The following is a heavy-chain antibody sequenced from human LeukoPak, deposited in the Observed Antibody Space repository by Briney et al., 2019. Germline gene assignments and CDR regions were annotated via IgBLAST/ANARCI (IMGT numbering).Heavy chain of an antibody. J-gene: IGHJ1*01. CDR2: IIPMSTTA. D-gene: IGHD4-23*01. Sequence: ASVKVSCKVSGGIYRITAITWVRQAPGQGLELMGGIIPMSTTANYAQKFQGRVTITRDDSTSTAYMEVSSLRSEDTALYYCATYGGNTAEYFQHWGQGTLVTVSS. CDR1: GGIYRITA. V-gene: IGHV1-69*05. CDR3: ATYGGNTAEYFQH.